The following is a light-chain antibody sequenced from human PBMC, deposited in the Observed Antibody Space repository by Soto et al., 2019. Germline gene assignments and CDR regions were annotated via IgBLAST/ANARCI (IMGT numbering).Light chain of an antibody. J-gene: IGKJ1*01. Sequence: DIQMSQSPSSLSASVGDRVTITCLASQSVSTYLNWYQQKAGLAPKLLIYAASSLQSGIPSRFSGSGSGTDFTLTISSLHSEDFATYYSQLTYSTPRAFGQGTKVDIK. CDR3: QLTYSTPRA. CDR2: AAS. V-gene: IGKV1-39*01. CDR1: QSVSTY.